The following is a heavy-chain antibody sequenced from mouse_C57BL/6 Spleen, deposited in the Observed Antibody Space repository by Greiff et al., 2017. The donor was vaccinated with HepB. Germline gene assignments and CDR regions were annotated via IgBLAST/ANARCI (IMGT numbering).Heavy chain of an antibody. CDR1: GFTFTDYY. Sequence: EVQLQQSGPELVKPGASVKISCTASGFTFTDYYMNWVKQIHGKSLEWIGDINPNNGGTSYNQKLKGKTTLTVDKSSSTAYMGLRSLTAEDAAVYYCARYSPFDYWGQGTTLTVSS. J-gene: IGHJ2*01. V-gene: IGHV1-26*01. CDR3: ARYSPFDY. CDR2: INPNNGGT.